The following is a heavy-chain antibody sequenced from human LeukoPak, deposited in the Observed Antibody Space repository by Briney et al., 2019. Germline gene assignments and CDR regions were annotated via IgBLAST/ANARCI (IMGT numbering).Heavy chain of an antibody. V-gene: IGHV4-38-2*02. CDR1: GYSISSGYY. CDR3: ARHGDSEYFHH. J-gene: IGHJ1*01. CDR2: IYHSGST. Sequence: SETLSLTCTVSGYSISSGYYWGWIRQPPGKGLEWIGSIYHSGSTYYNPSLKSRVTISVDTSKNQFSLKLSSVTAADTAVYYCARHGDSEYFHHWGQGTLVTVSS.